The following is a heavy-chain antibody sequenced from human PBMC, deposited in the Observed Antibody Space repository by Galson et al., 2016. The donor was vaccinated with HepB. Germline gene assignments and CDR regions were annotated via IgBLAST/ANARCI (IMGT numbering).Heavy chain of an antibody. Sequence: SLRLSCAASRFTFSSYAMSWVRQAPGKGLEWVSVISGSGGSTYYADSVKGRFTISRDNSKNTLYLQMNSLRAEDTAVYYCAKEGTIFGVVPYGMDVWGQGTKVIAPS. D-gene: IGHD3-3*01. CDR1: RFTFSSYA. CDR2: ISGSGGST. CDR3: AKEGTIFGVVPYGMDV. V-gene: IGHV3-23*01. J-gene: IGHJ6*02.